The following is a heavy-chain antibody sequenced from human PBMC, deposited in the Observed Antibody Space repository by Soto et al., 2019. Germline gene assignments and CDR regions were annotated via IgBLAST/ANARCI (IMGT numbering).Heavy chain of an antibody. CDR2: ISSSSSTI. V-gene: IGHV3-48*02. D-gene: IGHD3-3*01. CDR1: GFTFSSYS. CDR3: ARERASGITIFGVVTPPNWFDP. Sequence: EVQLVESGGGLVQPGGSLRLSCAASGFTFSSYSMNWVRQAPGKGLEWVSYISSSSSTIYYADSVKGRFTISRDNAKNSLYLQMNSLRDEDTAVYYCARERASGITIFGVVTPPNWFDPWGQGTLVTVSS. J-gene: IGHJ5*02.